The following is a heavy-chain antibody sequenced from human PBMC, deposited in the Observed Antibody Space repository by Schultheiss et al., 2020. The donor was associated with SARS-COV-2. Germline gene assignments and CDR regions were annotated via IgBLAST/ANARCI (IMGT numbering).Heavy chain of an antibody. V-gene: IGHV1/OR15-3*02. J-gene: IGHJ4*02. Sequence: GESLKVSCKASGYTFTGYYMHWVRQAPGQRLEWMGWINAGNGNTKYSQKFQGRVTMIRNTSISTAYMELSSLRSEDTAVYYCARGPMGGSSWSPVDYWGQGTLVTVSS. CDR1: GYTFTGYY. CDR2: INAGNGNT. D-gene: IGHD6-13*01. CDR3: ARGPMGGSSWSPVDY.